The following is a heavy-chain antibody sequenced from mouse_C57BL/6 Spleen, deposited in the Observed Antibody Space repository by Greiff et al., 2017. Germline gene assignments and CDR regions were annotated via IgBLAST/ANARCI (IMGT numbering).Heavy chain of an antibody. V-gene: IGHV2-2*01. CDR3: ARIYDGWYYFDY. D-gene: IGHD2-3*01. J-gene: IGHJ2*01. CDR2: IWSGGST. Sequence: QVQLQQPGPGLVQPSQSLSITCTVSGFSLTSYGVHWVRQSPGKGLEWLGVIWSGGSTDYNAAFISRLSISKDNSKSQVFFKMSSLQADDTAIYYCARIYDGWYYFDYWGQGTTLTVSS. CDR1: GFSLTSYG.